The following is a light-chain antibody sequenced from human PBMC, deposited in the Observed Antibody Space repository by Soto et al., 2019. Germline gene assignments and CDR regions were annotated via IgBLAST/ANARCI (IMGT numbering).Light chain of an antibody. CDR1: SSDFGSYNL. Sequence: QFVLTQPASVSGSPGQSITISCTGTSSDFGSYNLVSWYQQHPGKAPKLMIYEVSKRPSGVSNRFSGSKSGNTASLTISGLQAEDEADYYCCSYAGSSTPLIFGTGTKVTVL. J-gene: IGLJ1*01. CDR3: CSYAGSSTPLI. V-gene: IGLV2-23*02. CDR2: EVS.